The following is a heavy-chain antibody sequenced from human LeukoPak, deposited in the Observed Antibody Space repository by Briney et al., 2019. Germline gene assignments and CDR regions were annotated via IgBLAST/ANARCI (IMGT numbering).Heavy chain of an antibody. CDR1: GFTFNSYA. V-gene: IGHV3-23*01. J-gene: IGHJ4*02. CDR3: AKDLVGTTLYYFDY. D-gene: IGHD1-26*01. Sequence: GGSLRLSCAASGFTFNSYAMSWVRQAPGKGLEWVSSISDSGGSTFYAASVKGRFTISRDNSENTLYLQMNSLRAEDTAVYYCAKDLVGTTLYYFDYWGQGTLVTVSS. CDR2: ISDSGGST.